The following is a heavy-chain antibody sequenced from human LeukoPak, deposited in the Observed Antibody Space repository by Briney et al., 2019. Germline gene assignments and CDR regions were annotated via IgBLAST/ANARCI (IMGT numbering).Heavy chain of an antibody. D-gene: IGHD2-21*02. CDR1: GFTFSIYS. V-gene: IGHV3-21*01. CDR3: ARSEGGDWTPFDY. CDR2: ISSSSSYI. Sequence: PGGSLRLSCAASGFTFSIYSMNWVRQAPGKGLEWVSSISSSSSYIYYADSVKGRFTISRDNAKNSLYLQMDSLRAEDTAVYYCARSEGGDWTPFDYWGQGTLVTVSS. J-gene: IGHJ4*02.